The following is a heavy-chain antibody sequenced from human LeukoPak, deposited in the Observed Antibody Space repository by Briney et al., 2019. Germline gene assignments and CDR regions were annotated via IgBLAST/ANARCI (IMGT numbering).Heavy chain of an antibody. Sequence: GGSLRLSCAAPGFFFDNYAIHWVRQAPGKGPEWVSLISGDGGSTFYADSVRGRFTISRDNTRKSLSLQMSSLRSEDTALYYCARESETSGWYDYWGQGTLVTVSS. D-gene: IGHD6-19*01. CDR1: GFFFDNYA. V-gene: IGHV3-43*02. CDR2: ISGDGGST. CDR3: ARESETSGWYDY. J-gene: IGHJ4*02.